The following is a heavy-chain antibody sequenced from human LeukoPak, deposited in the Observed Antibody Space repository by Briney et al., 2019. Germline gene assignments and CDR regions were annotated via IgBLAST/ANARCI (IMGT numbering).Heavy chain of an antibody. D-gene: IGHD2-15*01. Sequence: PSETLSLTCAVYGGSFSGYYWSWIRQPPGKGLEWIGEINHSGSTNYNPSLKSRVTISVDTSKNQFSLKLSSVTAADTAVYYCARDACSGGSCYDYWGQGTLVTVSS. CDR2: INHSGST. J-gene: IGHJ4*02. CDR3: ARDACSGGSCYDY. CDR1: GGSFSGYY. V-gene: IGHV4-34*01.